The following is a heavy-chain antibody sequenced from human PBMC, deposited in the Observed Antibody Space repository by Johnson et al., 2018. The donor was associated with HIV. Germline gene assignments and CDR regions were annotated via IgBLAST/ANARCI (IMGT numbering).Heavy chain of an antibody. CDR1: GFTFSSYA. Sequence: QVQLVESGGGVVQPGRSLRLSCAASGFTFSSYAMHWVRQAPGKGLEWVAVISYDGSNKYYADSVKGRFTISRDNAKNSLYLQMDSRRAEDTAVYYCARVRCQIQSVDGFDIWGQGTMVTVSS. V-gene: IGHV3-30*04. D-gene: IGHD4-11*01. CDR3: ARVRCQIQSVDGFDI. CDR2: ISYDGSNK. J-gene: IGHJ3*02.